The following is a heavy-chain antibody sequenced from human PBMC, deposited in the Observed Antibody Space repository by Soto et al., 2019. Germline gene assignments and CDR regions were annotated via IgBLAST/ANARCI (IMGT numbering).Heavy chain of an antibody. V-gene: IGHV4-39*01. Sequence: SETLSLTCTVSGGSISSSSYYWGWIRQPPGKGLEWIGSIYYSGSTYYNPSLKSRVTISVDTSKNQFSLKLSSVTAADTAVYYCVSGAYCTNGVCYRDYWGQGTLVTVSS. CDR1: GGSISSSSYY. CDR2: IYYSGST. D-gene: IGHD2-8*01. CDR3: VSGAYCTNGVCYRDY. J-gene: IGHJ4*02.